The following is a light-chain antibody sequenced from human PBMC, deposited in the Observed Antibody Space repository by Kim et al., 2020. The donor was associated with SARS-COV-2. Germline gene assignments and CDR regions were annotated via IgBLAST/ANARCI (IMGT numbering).Light chain of an antibody. CDR2: GAS. Sequence: ASVGDRVTITCRASQDIRNDLGWYQQNPGKAPKRLIYGASSLQSGVPSRFSGSGSGTEFTLTISSVQPEDFATYFCLQHSTYPITCGQGTRLEIK. CDR3: LQHSTYPIT. J-gene: IGKJ5*01. V-gene: IGKV1-17*01. CDR1: QDIRND.